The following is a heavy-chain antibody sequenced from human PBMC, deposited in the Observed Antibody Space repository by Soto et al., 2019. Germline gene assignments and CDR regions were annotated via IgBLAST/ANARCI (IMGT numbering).Heavy chain of an antibody. CDR3: ARQDYYDSSGYSGGYYFDY. V-gene: IGHV4-38-2*01. J-gene: IGHJ4*02. Sequence: PSETLSLTCAVSGYSISSGYYWGWIRQPPGKGLEWIGSIYHSGSTCYNPSLKSRVTISVDTSKNQFSLKLSSVTAADTAVYYCARQDYYDSSGYSGGYYFDYWGQGTLVTVSS. CDR2: IYHSGST. D-gene: IGHD3-22*01. CDR1: GYSISSGYY.